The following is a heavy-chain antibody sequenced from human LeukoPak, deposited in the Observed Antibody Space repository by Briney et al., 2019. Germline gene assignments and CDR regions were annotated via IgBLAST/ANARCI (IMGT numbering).Heavy chain of an antibody. J-gene: IGHJ5*02. D-gene: IGHD6-13*01. V-gene: IGHV4-34*01. CDR1: GGSFSGYY. CDR3: ARSSSWYRWFDP. Sequence: SETLSLTCAVYGGSFSGYYWSWIRQPPGKGLEWIGEINHSGSTNYNPSLKSRVTISVDTSKNQFSLKLSSVPAADTAVYYCARSSSWYRWFDPWGQGTLVTVSS. CDR2: INHSGST.